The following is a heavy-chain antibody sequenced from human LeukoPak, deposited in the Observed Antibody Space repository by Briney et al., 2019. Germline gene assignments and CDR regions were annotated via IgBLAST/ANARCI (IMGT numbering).Heavy chain of an antibody. Sequence: ASVKVSCKASGYTFTSYGISWVRQAPGQGLEWMGWISAYNGNTNYAQKLQGRVTMTSDTSTSTAYMELRSLRSDDTAVYYCARVTPHYYYMDVWGKGTTVTVSS. CDR2: ISAYNGNT. J-gene: IGHJ6*03. CDR1: GYTFTSYG. CDR3: ARVTPHYYYMDV. V-gene: IGHV1-18*01. D-gene: IGHD2-15*01.